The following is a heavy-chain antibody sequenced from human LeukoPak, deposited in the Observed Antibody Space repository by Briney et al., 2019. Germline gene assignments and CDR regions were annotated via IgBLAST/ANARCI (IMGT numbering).Heavy chain of an antibody. D-gene: IGHD2-15*01. V-gene: IGHV4-34*01. CDR2: INHSGST. J-gene: IGHJ3*02. CDR1: GGSFSGYY. CDR3: AREPDIVVVVAATRFAFDI. Sequence: SETLSLTCAVYGGSFSGYYWSWIRQPPGKGLEWIGEINHSGSTNYNPSLKSRVTISVDTSKNQFSLKLSSVTAADTAVYYCAREPDIVVVVAATRFAFDIWGQGTMVTVPS.